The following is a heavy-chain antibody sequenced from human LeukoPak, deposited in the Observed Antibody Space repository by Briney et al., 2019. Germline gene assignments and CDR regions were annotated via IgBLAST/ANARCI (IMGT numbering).Heavy chain of an antibody. CDR1: GFTFSRYG. V-gene: IGHV3-30*18. CDR3: AKDSLATSGSSLGNWFDP. Sequence: GGSLRLSCAASGFTFSRYGMHWVRQAPGKGLEWGAVISSDGTNKFYADSVKGRFTISTDNSKNTLYLQMSSLRPEDTAVYYCAKDSLATSGSSLGNWFDPWGQGTLVAVSS. D-gene: IGHD3-10*01. CDR2: ISSDGTNK. J-gene: IGHJ5*02.